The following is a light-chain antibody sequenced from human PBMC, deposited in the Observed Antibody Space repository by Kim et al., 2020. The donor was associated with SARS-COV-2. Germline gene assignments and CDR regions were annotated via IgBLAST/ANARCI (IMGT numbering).Light chain of an antibody. V-gene: IGKV1-6*01. Sequence: ASLGDRVTITCRASQGIKNNLGWFQQKPGKAPKVLIYAASSLHSGVPSRFSGSGSGTDFTLTISSLQPEDFATYYCLQYNSYPWPFGQGTKVDIK. CDR1: QGIKNN. CDR2: AAS. CDR3: LQYNSYPWP. J-gene: IGKJ1*01.